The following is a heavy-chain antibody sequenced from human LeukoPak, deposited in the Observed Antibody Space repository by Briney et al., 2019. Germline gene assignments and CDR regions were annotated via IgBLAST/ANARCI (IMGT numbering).Heavy chain of an antibody. D-gene: IGHD4-17*01. CDR1: GASISSHY. V-gene: IGHV4-4*07. J-gene: IGHJ4*02. CDR2: IYTGGST. CDR3: ARDEYGDFQGFDY. Sequence: SETLSLTCTVSGASISSHYWTWIRQPAGKGLEWVGRIYTGGSTNYNPSLKSRVTMSVDTSKNQFSLKVTSVTAADTAVYYCARDEYGDFQGFDYWGQGARVTVSS.